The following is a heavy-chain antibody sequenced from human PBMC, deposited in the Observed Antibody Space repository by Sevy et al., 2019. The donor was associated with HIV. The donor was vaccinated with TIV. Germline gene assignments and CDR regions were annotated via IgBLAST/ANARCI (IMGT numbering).Heavy chain of an antibody. Sequence: LGGSLRLSCAASGITFTIYTMNWVRQAPGKGLEWVSSISSSSSYIYYADSVKGRFTISRDNAKSSLYLQMNSLRAEDTAVYYCAREDSNGVCYSHWGQGTLVTVSS. D-gene: IGHD2-8*01. CDR3: AREDSNGVCYSH. CDR2: ISSSSSYI. J-gene: IGHJ4*02. V-gene: IGHV3-21*01. CDR1: GITFTIYT.